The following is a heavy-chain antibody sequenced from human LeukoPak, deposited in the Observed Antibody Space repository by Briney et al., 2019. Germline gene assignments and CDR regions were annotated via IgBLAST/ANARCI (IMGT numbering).Heavy chain of an antibody. CDR2: IYYSGST. D-gene: IGHD2/OR15-2a*01. V-gene: IGHV4-59*01. J-gene: IGHJ5*02. CDR3: AKRRIDTIYSCNFDR. CDR1: GGSISSYY. Sequence: SETLSLTCTVSGGSISSYYWSWIRQPPGKGLEWIGYIYYSGSTNYNPSLKSRVTISVKTSKNQFSLKLSSVTAADTAVYYCAKRRIDTIYSCNFDRWGQGTLVTVSS.